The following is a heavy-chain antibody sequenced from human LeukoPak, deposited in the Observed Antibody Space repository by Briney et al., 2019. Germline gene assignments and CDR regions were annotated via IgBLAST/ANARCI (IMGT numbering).Heavy chain of an antibody. CDR2: ICYSGST. CDR1: GFTVSSNY. V-gene: IGHV4-39*07. J-gene: IGHJ5*02. CDR3: ARVGRGYCTNGVCYGSWFDP. Sequence: GSLRLSCAASGFTVSSNYMSWVRQAPGKGLEWIGSICYSGSTYYNPSLKSRVTISVDTSKNQFSLKLSSVTAADTAVYYCARVGRGYCTNGVCYGSWFDPWGQGTLVTVSS. D-gene: IGHD2-8*01.